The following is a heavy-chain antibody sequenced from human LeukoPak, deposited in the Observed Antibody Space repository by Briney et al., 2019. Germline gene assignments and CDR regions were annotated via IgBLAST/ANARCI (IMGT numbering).Heavy chain of an antibody. CDR3: ARAGDGYNFRSTYYFDY. D-gene: IGHD5-12*01. V-gene: IGHV1-69*04. CDR2: IIPILGIA. Sequence: ASVKVSCKASGGTFSSYAISWVRQAPGQGLEWMGRIIPILGIANYAQKFQGRVTTTADKSTSTAYMELSSLRSEDTAVYYCARAGDGYNFRSTYYFDYWGQGTLVTVSS. J-gene: IGHJ4*02. CDR1: GGTFSSYA.